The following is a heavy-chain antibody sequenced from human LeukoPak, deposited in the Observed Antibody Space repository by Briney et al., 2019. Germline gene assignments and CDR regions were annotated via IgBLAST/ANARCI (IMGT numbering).Heavy chain of an antibody. CDR3: ASQLAARPRGFDY. D-gene: IGHD6-6*01. J-gene: IGHJ4*02. CDR1: GYSFPNYW. CDR2: IYPGDSDT. Sequence: EESLKISCKVSGYSFPNYWIGWVRQMPGGGLDCMGIIYPGDSDTRYSPSFQGQVTISADKSVNSVYLQWSSLKASDTAMYYCASQLAARPRGFDYWGQGTLVTVSS. V-gene: IGHV5-51*01.